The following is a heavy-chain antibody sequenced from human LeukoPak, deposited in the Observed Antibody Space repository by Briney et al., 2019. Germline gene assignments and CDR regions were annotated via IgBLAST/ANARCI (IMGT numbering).Heavy chain of an antibody. J-gene: IGHJ5*02. CDR1: GGSISGYY. D-gene: IGHD2-8*01. Sequence: SETLSLTCAVYGGSISGYYWSWIRQPPGKGLEWIGEINHSGSTNYNPSLKSRVTISVDTSKNQFSLKLSSVTAADTAVYYCARLRYCTNGVCPWGQGTLVTVSS. V-gene: IGHV4-34*01. CDR3: ARLRYCTNGVCP. CDR2: INHSGST.